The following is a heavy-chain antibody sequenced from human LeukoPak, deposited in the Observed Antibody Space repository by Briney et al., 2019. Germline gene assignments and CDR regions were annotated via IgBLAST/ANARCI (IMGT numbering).Heavy chain of an antibody. J-gene: IGHJ3*02. V-gene: IGHV3-21*01. Sequence: GGSLRLSCAASGFNFSSYSMNWVRQAPGKGLEWVSSISSSSGYIYYADSVKGRFTISRDNAKNSLYLQMNSLRAEDTAVYYCARTYYDSSGYYYVGAFDIWGQGTMVTVSS. D-gene: IGHD3-22*01. CDR1: GFNFSSYS. CDR3: ARTYYDSSGYYYVGAFDI. CDR2: ISSSSGYI.